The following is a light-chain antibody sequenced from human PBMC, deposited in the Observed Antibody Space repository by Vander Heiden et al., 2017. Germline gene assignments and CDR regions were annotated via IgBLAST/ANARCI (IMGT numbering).Light chain of an antibody. J-gene: IGKJ1*01. CDR2: DAS. CDR1: QSISNS. Sequence: IVLTQSPATLSLSPGERATLSCRASQSISNSLAWYQQKAGQAPRLLIYDASNRATGIPARFSGSGSGTDFTLTISSLEPEDFAVYYCQHRRNWWTFGQGTKEES. V-gene: IGKV3-11*01. CDR3: QHRRNWWT.